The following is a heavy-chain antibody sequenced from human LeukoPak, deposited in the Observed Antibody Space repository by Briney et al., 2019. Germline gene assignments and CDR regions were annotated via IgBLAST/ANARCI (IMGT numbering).Heavy chain of an antibody. Sequence: GGSLRLSCAASGFTFSSYGMHWVRQAPGKGLEWVAVISYDGSNKYYADSVKDRFTISRDNSKNTLYLQMNSLRAEDTAVYYCARDFTKQYRLLEHYYYYMDVWGKGTTVTVSS. D-gene: IGHD2-2*01. CDR3: ARDFTKQYRLLEHYYYYMDV. V-gene: IGHV3-30*03. CDR2: ISYDGSNK. J-gene: IGHJ6*03. CDR1: GFTFSSYG.